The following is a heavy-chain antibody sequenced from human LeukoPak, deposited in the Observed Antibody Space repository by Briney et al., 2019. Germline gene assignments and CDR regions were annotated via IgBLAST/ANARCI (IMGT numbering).Heavy chain of an antibody. J-gene: IGHJ6*02. D-gene: IGHD3-16*01. CDR2: ISSSSSYT. CDR1: GFTFSDYY. CDR3: ARDASGALGGDFYYYGMDV. V-gene: IGHV3-11*05. Sequence: KPGGSLRLSCAASGFTFSDYYTSWIRQAPGKGLEWVSYISSSSSYTNYADSVKGRFTISRDNAKNSLYLQMNSLRAEDTAVYYCARDASGALGGDFYYYGMDVWGQGTTVTVSS.